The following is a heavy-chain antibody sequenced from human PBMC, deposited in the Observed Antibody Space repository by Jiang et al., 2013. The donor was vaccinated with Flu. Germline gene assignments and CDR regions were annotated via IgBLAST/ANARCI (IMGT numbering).Heavy chain of an antibody. Sequence: STYYNPSLKSRVTISVDTSKNQFSLKLSSVTAADTAVYYCARDIGYCSGGSCYVGGENWFDPWGQGTLVTVSS. J-gene: IGHJ5*02. CDR2: ST. CDR3: ARDIGYCSGGSCYVGGENWFDP. V-gene: IGHV4-30-2*04. D-gene: IGHD2-15*01.